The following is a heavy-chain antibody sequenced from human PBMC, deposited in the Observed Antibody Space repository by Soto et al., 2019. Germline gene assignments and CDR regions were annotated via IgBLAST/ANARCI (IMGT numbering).Heavy chain of an antibody. Sequence: QMQLVQSGPEVKKPGTSVKVSCKASGFTFTSSAVQLVRQARGQRLEWIGWIVVGSGNTKYAQNFQERVTITRDRSTSTAYMELTSLRSDDTAVYYCVAEIDDYGDYNHWGQGTLVTVSS. CDR3: VAEIDDYGDYNH. J-gene: IGHJ5*02. V-gene: IGHV1-58*01. D-gene: IGHD4-17*01. CDR2: IVVGSGNT. CDR1: GFTFTSSA.